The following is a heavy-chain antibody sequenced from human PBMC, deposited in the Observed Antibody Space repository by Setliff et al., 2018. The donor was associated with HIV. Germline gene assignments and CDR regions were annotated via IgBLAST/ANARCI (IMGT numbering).Heavy chain of an antibody. Sequence: PSETLSLTCSVSGGSINNYFWSWIRQPAGKGLEWIGHLYIRTGTTNYSPSLKGRVTISLDTSNNQFSLSLSSVTASDTAVYFCARSQETSVAATEIWGQGTMVTVSS. J-gene: IGHJ3*02. CDR2: LYIRTGTT. CDR1: GGSINNYF. CDR3: ARSQETSVAATEI. D-gene: IGHD2-15*01. V-gene: IGHV4-4*07.